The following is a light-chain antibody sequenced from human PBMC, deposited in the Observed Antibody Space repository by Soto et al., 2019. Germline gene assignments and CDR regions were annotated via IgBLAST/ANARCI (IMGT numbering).Light chain of an antibody. V-gene: IGKV3-20*01. CDR3: QQFSSYPLT. Sequence: EFVLTKSPGTLSLSTGERATLSCSASQTVRNNYLAWYHQKPGQAPRLLIYDASSRATGIPDSFSGGGSGKDVARTISSLEPADFAVYSCQQFSSYPLTFGGGNKGDIK. J-gene: IGKJ4*01. CDR1: QTVRNNY. CDR2: DAS.